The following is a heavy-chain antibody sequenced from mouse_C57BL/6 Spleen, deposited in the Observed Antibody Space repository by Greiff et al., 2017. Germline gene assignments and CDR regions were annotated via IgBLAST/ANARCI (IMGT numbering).Heavy chain of an antibody. J-gene: IGHJ4*01. D-gene: IGHD2-4*01. CDR3: ARFTRYYDYEYAMDY. V-gene: IGHV1-80*01. CDR1: GYAFSSYW. Sequence: VQLQQSGAELVKPGASVKLSCKASGYAFSSYWMNWVKQRPGKGLEWIGQIYPGDGDTNYNGKFKGKATLTADKSSSTAYMQLSSLTSEDSAVSFVARFTRYYDYEYAMDYWGQGTSVTVSS. CDR2: IYPGDGDT.